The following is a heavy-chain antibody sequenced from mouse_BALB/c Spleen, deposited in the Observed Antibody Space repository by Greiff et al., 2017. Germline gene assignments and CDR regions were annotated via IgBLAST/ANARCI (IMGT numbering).Heavy chain of an antibody. Sequence: VQLQQSGPSLVQPSQSLSITCTVSGFSLTSYGVHWVRQSPGKGLEWLGVIWRGGSTDYNAAFMSRLSITKDNSKSQVFLKMNSLQTDDTAMYYCARDRGNYSWYFDVWGAGTTVTVSS. V-gene: IGHV2-5-1*01. CDR3: ARDRGNYSWYFDV. D-gene: IGHD2-1*01. CDR2: IWRGGST. J-gene: IGHJ1*01. CDR1: GFSLTSYG.